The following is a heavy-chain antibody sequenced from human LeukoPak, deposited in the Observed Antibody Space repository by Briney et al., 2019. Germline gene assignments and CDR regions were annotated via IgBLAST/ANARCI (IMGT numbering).Heavy chain of an antibody. CDR1: GFAVSSNY. D-gene: IGHD3-16*01. CDR3: ARGPGGYDN. J-gene: IGHJ4*02. V-gene: IGHV3-66*01. Sequence: GGSLRLSCAASGFAVSSNYMTWVRQAPGKGLEWVSVIFGGGSTYYADSVKGRFTISRDNSKNTLFLQMNSLRVEDTAVYYCARGPGGYDNWGQGTLVTVSS. CDR2: IFGGGST.